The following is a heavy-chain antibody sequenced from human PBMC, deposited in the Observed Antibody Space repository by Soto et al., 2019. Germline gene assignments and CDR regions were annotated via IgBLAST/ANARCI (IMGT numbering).Heavy chain of an antibody. Sequence: GGSLRLSCAASGFTFSSYAMHWVRQAPGKGLEWVAVISYDGSNKYYADSVKGRFTISRDNSKNTLYLQMNSLRAEDTAVYYCAGGQSDYRDLYDMDVWAQDATVTISS. V-gene: IGHV3-30-3*01. J-gene: IGHJ6*02. D-gene: IGHD4-4*01. CDR2: ISYDGSNK. CDR1: GFTFSSYA. CDR3: AGGQSDYRDLYDMDV.